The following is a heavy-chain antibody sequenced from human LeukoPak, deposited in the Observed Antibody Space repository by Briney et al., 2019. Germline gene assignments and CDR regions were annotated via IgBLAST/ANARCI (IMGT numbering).Heavy chain of an antibody. D-gene: IGHD3-22*01. CDR3: ARASGDMIVLNWFDP. J-gene: IGHJ5*02. V-gene: IGHV3-21*01. CDR2: ISSSSSYI. CDR1: GFTFSSYS. Sequence: PGGSLRLSCAASGFTFSSYSMNWVRQAPGKGLEWVSSISSSSSYIYYADSVKGRFTISRDNAKNSLYLQMNSLRAEDTAVYYCARASGDMIVLNWFDPWGQGTLSPSPQ.